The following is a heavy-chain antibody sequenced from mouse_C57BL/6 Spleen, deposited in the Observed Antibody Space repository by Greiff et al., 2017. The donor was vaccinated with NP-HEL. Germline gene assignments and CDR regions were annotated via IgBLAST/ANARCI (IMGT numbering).Heavy chain of an antibody. Sequence: VQLQQPGAELVRPGSSVKLSCKASGYTFTSYWMHWVKQRPIQGLEWIGNIDPSDSETHYNQKFKDKATLTVDKSSSTAYMQLSSLTSEDSAVYYCARGITTVVEAYWGQGTLVTVSA. CDR3: ARGITTVVEAY. CDR2: IDPSDSET. CDR1: GYTFTSYW. V-gene: IGHV1-52*01. D-gene: IGHD1-1*01. J-gene: IGHJ3*01.